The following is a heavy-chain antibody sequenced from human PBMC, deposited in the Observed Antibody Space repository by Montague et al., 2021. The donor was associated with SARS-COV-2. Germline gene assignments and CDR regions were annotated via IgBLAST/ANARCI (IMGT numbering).Heavy chain of an antibody. CDR3: ARGGGYYNYGLDV. D-gene: IGHD3-22*01. CDR1: GGSISNYY. CDR2: IYYSGST. Sequence: SETLSLTCTVSGGSISNYYWSWIRQPPGRGLEWIGYIYYSGSTDYSPYLKIRVTISLDTSKNQFSLKVTSVTAADTAVYYCARGGGYYNYGLDVWGPGTTVTVSS. J-gene: IGHJ6*02. V-gene: IGHV4-59*01.